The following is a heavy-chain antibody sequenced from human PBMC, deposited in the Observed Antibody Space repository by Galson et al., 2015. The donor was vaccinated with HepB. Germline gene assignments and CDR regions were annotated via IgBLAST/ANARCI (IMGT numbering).Heavy chain of an antibody. CDR3: GRGRRNYVEAFDI. J-gene: IGHJ3*02. D-gene: IGHD1-7*01. CDR1: GFTFSYYS. Sequence: SLRLSCAASGFTFSYYSMNWVRQAPGKGLEWISYISSSGGTIYYADSVKGRFTISRDNANNSLYLKMNSLRDEDTAVYSCGRGRRNYVEAFDIWGQGTMVTVSS. V-gene: IGHV3-48*02. CDR2: ISSSGGTI.